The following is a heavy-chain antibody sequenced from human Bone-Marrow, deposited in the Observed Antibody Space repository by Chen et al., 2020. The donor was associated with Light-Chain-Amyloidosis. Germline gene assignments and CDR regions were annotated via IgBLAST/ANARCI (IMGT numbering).Heavy chain of an antibody. Sequence: VQLLESGPVLVKPSETLSLTCTVSGGSMDYYYWNWIRQPPGKGLEWIGYIYNSGTTNYNPSLRSRVTMSVDMSKKQFSLKLSSVTAADTAVYYCGRDNIGGVDFWGQGTPVTVSS. D-gene: IGHD3-16*01. V-gene: IGHV4-59*01. J-gene: IGHJ4*02. CDR3: GRDNIGGVDF. CDR2: IYNSGTT. CDR1: GGSMDYYY.